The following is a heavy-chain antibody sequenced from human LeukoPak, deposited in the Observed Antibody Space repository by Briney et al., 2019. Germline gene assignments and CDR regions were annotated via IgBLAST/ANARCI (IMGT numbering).Heavy chain of an antibody. CDR1: GFTLSSYA. CDR2: ISGSGGST. D-gene: IGHD3-3*01. CDR3: AKDETIYDFWSGYNNWFDP. J-gene: IGHJ5*02. V-gene: IGHV3-23*01. Sequence: GGSLRLSCAASGFTLSSYAMSWVRQAPGKGLEWVSAISGSGGSTYYADSVKGRFTISRDNSKNTLYLQMNSLRAEDTAVYYCAKDETIYDFWSGYNNWFDPWGQGTLVTVSS.